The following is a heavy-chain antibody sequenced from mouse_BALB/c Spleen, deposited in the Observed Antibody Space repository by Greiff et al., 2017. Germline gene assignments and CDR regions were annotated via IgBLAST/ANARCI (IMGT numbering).Heavy chain of an antibody. CDR2: IRSGGSYT. Sequence: EVKLMESGGDLVKPGGSLKLTCAASGFSFSSYGMSWVRQTPDKRLEWVATIRSGGSYTYYPDSVKGRFTISRDNAKNTLYLQMSSLKSEDTAVYYCARRYRYDECFDYWGQGTTLTVSS. J-gene: IGHJ2*01. V-gene: IGHV5-6*02. D-gene: IGHD2-14*01. CDR3: ARRYRYDECFDY. CDR1: GFSFSSYG.